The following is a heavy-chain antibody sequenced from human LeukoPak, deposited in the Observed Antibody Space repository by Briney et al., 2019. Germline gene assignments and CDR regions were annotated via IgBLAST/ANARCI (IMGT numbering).Heavy chain of an antibody. D-gene: IGHD3-3*01. CDR1: GFTFSSYS. V-gene: IGHV3-21*01. J-gene: IGHJ3*02. CDR2: ISSSSSYI. Sequence: GALRLSCAASGFTFSSYSMNWVRQAPGKGVEWVLFISSSSSYIYYADSVKGRFTISRDNAKNSLYLQMNSLGAEDTAVYYCASYTFTILWAFDIWGQGTMVTVSS. CDR3: ASYTFTILWAFDI.